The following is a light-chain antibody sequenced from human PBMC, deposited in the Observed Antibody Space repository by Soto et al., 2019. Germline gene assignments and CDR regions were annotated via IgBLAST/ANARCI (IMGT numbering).Light chain of an antibody. CDR1: SSDVGGYSY. CDR3: SSYTSSSTRV. Sequence: SVLTQPASVSGSPGQSITISCSGTSSDVGGYSYVSWYQQHPGKAPKLMIYEVSNRPSGVSDRFLGSKSGDTASLTISGLQADDEADYYCSSYTSSSTRVFGTGTKVTVL. V-gene: IGLV2-14*01. CDR2: EVS. J-gene: IGLJ1*01.